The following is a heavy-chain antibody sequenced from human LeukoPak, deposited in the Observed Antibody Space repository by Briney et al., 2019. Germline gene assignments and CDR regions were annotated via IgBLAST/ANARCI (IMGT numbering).Heavy chain of an antibody. CDR2: ITSTSSYI. J-gene: IGHJ6*03. Sequence: GGSLRLSCAASGFTFSDYYMSWIRQAPGKGLEWVSSITSTSSYIYYADSVKGRFTISRDNAKNSLYLQLNSLRAEDTAVYYCARVRGGYSYGYGAMDVWGKGTTVTVSS. V-gene: IGHV3-11*06. D-gene: IGHD5-18*01. CDR3: ARVRGGYSYGYGAMDV. CDR1: GFTFSDYY.